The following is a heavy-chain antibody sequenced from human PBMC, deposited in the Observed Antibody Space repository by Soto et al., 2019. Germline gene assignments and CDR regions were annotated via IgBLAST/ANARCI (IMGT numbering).Heavy chain of an antibody. J-gene: IGHJ5*02. Sequence: SETLSLTCAVYGGSFSGYYWSWIRQPPGKGLEWIGEINHSGSTNYNPSLKSRVTISVDTSKNQFSLKLSSVTAADTAVYYCARGEVITFGGENWFDPWGQGTLVTVSS. V-gene: IGHV4-34*01. CDR1: GGSFSGYY. CDR3: ARGEVITFGGENWFDP. D-gene: IGHD3-16*01. CDR2: INHSGST.